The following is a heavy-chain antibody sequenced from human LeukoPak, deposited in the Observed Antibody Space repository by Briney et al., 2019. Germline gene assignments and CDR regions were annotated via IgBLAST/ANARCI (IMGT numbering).Heavy chain of an antibody. CDR3: ARGRVVAATYLDY. J-gene: IGHJ4*02. D-gene: IGHD2-15*01. CDR2: INHSGST. CDR1: GGSFSGYY. Sequence: PSETLSLTCAVYGGSFSGYYWSWIRQPPWKGLEWIGEINHSGSTNYNPSLKSRVTISVDTSKNQFSLKLSSVTAADTAVYYCARGRVVAATYLDYWGQGTLVTVSS. V-gene: IGHV4-34*01.